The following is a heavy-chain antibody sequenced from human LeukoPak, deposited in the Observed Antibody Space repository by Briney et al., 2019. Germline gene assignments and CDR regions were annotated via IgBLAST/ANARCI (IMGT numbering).Heavy chain of an antibody. D-gene: IGHD3-22*01. Sequence: GGSLRLSCAASEFTFSGYWMHWVRQAPGKGLVWVSRINSDGRSTSYADSVKGRFTISRDNAKNTLDLQMNSLRAEDMAVYYCASAYSSGYYSFDYWGQGTLVTVSS. CDR3: ASAYSSGYYSFDY. CDR2: INSDGRST. J-gene: IGHJ4*02. V-gene: IGHV3-74*01. CDR1: EFTFSGYW.